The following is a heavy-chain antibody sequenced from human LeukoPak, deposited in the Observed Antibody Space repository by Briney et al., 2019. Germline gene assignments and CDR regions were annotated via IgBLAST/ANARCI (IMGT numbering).Heavy chain of an antibody. CDR3: ARVIRGDYPNY. V-gene: IGHV1-18*01. CDR1: GYTFTSYG. Sequence: ASVKVSCKASGYTFTSYGISWVRQAPGQGLEWMGWTSAYNGNTNYAQKLQGRVTMTTDTSTSTAYMELRSLRSNDTAAYYCARVIRGDYPNYWGQGTLVTVSS. D-gene: IGHD3-10*01. CDR2: TSAYNGNT. J-gene: IGHJ4*02.